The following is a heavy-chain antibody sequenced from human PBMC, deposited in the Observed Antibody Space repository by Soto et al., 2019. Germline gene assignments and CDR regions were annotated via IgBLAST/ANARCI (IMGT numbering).Heavy chain of an antibody. CDR1: GYPFTTYY. CDR2: IDPRSGGT. Sequence: HVQLVQSGTEGKKPGASVRVSCMVSGYPFTTYYVHRVRQSPGQGLEWMGWIDPRSGGTVYEQKFQGRVTMTRETSISTVDMDLSGLTSDDTDLYYCATDDYGCFPYRGQGSLVTVSS. V-gene: IGHV1-2*02. CDR3: ATDDYGCFPY. D-gene: IGHD3-10*01. J-gene: IGHJ4*02.